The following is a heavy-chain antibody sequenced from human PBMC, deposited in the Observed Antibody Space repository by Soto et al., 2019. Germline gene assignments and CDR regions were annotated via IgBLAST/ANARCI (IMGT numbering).Heavy chain of an antibody. CDR1: WDSVSSNSAA. V-gene: IGHV6-1*01. J-gene: IGHJ5*02. CDR3: ARTVGWLDP. Sequence: SQTLSLTCAISWDSVSSNSAAWNWIRQSPSRGLEWLGRTYYRSKWYKEYAASVKSRITINPATSKNQFSLQLNSVSPEDTAVYYWARTVGWLDPLGQGTLLTVSS. D-gene: IGHD2-15*01. CDR2: TYYRSKWYK.